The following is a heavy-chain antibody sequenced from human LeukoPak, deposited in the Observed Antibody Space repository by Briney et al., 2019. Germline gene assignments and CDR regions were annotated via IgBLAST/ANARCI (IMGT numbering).Heavy chain of an antibody. Sequence: GGSLRLSCAASGFTFDDYAMHWVRQAPGKGLEWVSGISWNSGSIGYADSVKGRFTISRDNAKNSLYLQMNSLRAEDTALYYCAKDLYYYDSSGYYFGAFDIWGQGTMVTVSS. CDR3: AKDLYYYDSSGYYFGAFDI. CDR1: GFTFDDYA. CDR2: ISWNSGSI. J-gene: IGHJ3*02. V-gene: IGHV3-9*01. D-gene: IGHD3-22*01.